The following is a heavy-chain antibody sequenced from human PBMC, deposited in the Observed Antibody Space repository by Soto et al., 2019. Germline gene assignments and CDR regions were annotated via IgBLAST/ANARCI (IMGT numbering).Heavy chain of an antibody. CDR3: ARYGSGAGDY. Sequence: EVQLVESGGGLVQPGGSLRLSCAASGFTFSSHWMYWVRQAPGKGLVWVSRINTDGSVTSYADSVKGRFTTSRDNTKNSLLLLMTSRGTEDTAGYFGARYGSGAGDYWGQGTLVTVSS. CDR1: GFTFSSHW. CDR2: INTDGSVT. V-gene: IGHV3-74*01. D-gene: IGHD6-19*01. J-gene: IGHJ4*02.